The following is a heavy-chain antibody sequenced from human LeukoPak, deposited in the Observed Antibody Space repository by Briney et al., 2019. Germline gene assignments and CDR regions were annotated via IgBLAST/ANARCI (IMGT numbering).Heavy chain of an antibody. CDR1: GGSISSYY. Sequence: PSETLSLTCTVSGGSISSYYWSWIRQPAGKGLEWIGRIYTSGSTNYNPSLKSRVTMSVDTSKNQFSLKLSSVTAADTAVYYCARLVAVAGHNWFDPWGQGTLVTVSS. J-gene: IGHJ5*02. D-gene: IGHD6-19*01. CDR2: IYTSGST. CDR3: ARLVAVAGHNWFDP. V-gene: IGHV4-4*07.